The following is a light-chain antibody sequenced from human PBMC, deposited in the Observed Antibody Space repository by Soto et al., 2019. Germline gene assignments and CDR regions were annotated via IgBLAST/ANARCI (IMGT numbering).Light chain of an antibody. V-gene: IGLV2-14*01. CDR1: SSDVAAYNY. J-gene: IGLJ3*02. CDR3: SSYTSTSTLV. CDR2: EVS. Sequence: QSVLTQPASVSGSPGQSITISCTGTSSDVAAYNYVYWYQQYPGKAPKLMIYEVSHRPSGVSNRFSGSKSGNTASLTISGLQAEDEADYYCSSYTSTSTLVFGGGTKLTVL.